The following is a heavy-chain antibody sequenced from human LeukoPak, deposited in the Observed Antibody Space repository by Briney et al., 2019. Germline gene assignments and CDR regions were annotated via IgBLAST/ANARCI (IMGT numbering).Heavy chain of an antibody. J-gene: IGHJ4*02. CDR3: ARDWAV. D-gene: IGHD6-19*01. CDR1: GYFSTSYY. V-gene: IGHV4-38-2*02. Sequence: SETLSLTCTVSGYFSTSYYWGWIRQPPGKGLEWIASIRHDGHTYYNVSVRSQVTISIDMSRNQFSLTLNSLTAADTAAYYCARDWAVWGQGALVTVSS. CDR2: IRHDGHT.